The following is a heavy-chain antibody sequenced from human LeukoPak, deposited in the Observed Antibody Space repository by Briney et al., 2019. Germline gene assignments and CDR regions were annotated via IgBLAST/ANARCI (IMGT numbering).Heavy chain of an antibody. CDR1: GYTFTSYY. D-gene: IGHD3-10*01. Sequence: AVKVSCKASGYTFTSYYMHWVRQAPGQGLDWMGIINPSGGSTSYAQKFQGRVTMTRDTSTSTVYMELSSLRSEDTAVYYCATLWFGVYMDVWGKGTTVTVSS. CDR2: INPSGGST. V-gene: IGHV1-46*03. CDR3: ATLWFGVYMDV. J-gene: IGHJ6*03.